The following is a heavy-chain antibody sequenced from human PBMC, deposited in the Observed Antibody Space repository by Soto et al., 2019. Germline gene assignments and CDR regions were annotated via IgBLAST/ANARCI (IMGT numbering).Heavy chain of an antibody. CDR3: VRCYCSVGSCYACWHFDL. J-gene: IGHJ2*01. D-gene: IGHD2-15*01. Sequence: QVQLVQSGGEVKKPGASVKVSCQASGYTFSDYAISWVRQAPGQGLEWMGWISASTRNTDQAQNFQGRVIMTLDTSTNTACMELRSLRSDDTAVYYWVRCYCSVGSCYACWHFDLWGRGTLVTVSS. CDR1: GYTFSDYA. CDR2: ISASTRNT. V-gene: IGHV1-18*01.